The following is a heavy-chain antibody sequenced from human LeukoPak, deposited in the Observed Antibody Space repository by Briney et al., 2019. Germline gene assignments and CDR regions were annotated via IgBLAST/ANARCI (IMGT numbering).Heavy chain of an antibody. CDR2: ISAYNGNT. V-gene: IGHV1-18*01. J-gene: IGHJ4*02. Sequence: ASVKVSCTASGYTFTSYGISWVRQAPGQGLEWMGWISAYNGNTNYAQKLQGRVTMTTDTSTSTACMELRSLRSDDTAVYYCARGLPHYYGSGSYHVFGYWGQGTLVTVSS. D-gene: IGHD3-10*01. CDR3: ARGLPHYYGSGSYHVFGY. CDR1: GYTFTSYG.